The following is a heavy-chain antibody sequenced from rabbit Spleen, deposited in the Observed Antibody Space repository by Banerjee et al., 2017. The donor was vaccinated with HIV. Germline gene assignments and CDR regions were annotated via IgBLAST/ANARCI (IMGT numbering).Heavy chain of an antibody. CDR2: IYTGGSGGI. Sequence: QEQLVESGGGLVQPGGSLKLSCKGSGFDFSSYGMSWVRQAPGKGLEWIGCIYTGGSGGIYYASWATGRFTISKTSSTTVPLQMTTLTAADTATYFCARGSATMTMVIIGFYLSLWGPGTLVTVS. CDR3: ARGSATMTMVIIGFYLSL. D-gene: IGHD2-1*01. J-gene: IGHJ4*01. V-gene: IGHV1S45*01. CDR1: GFDFSSYG.